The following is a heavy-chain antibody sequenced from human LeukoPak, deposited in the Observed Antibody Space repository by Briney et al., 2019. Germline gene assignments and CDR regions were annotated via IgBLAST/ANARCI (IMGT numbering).Heavy chain of an antibody. CDR2: IIPIFGTA. CDR3: ARTAITIFGVVIIPNWFDP. CDR1: GGTFSSYA. D-gene: IGHD3-3*01. Sequence: SVKVSCKASGGTFSSYAISWVRQAPGQGLEWMGGIIPIFGTANHAQKFQGRVTITADESTSTAYMELSSLRSEDTAVYYCARTAITIFGVVIIPNWFDPWGQGTLVTVSS. V-gene: IGHV1-69*13. J-gene: IGHJ5*02.